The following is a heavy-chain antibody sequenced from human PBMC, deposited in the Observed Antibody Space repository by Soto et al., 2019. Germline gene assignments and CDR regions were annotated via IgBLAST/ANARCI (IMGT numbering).Heavy chain of an antibody. CDR3: AREHSSSWRFDY. V-gene: IGHV1-8*01. D-gene: IGHD6-13*01. CDR1: GYTFTSYD. CDR2: MNPNSGNT. J-gene: IGHJ4*02. Sequence: QVQLVQSGAEVKKPGASVKVSCKASGYTFTSYDINWVRQATGQGLEWMGWMNPNSGNTGYAQKFQGRDTMTRNTSLSKAYMELSSLRSEDTAVYYCAREHSSSWRFDYWGQGTLVTVSS.